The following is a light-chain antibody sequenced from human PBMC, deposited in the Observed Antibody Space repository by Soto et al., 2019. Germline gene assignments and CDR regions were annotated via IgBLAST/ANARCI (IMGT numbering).Light chain of an antibody. CDR1: QGISNF. CDR2: AAS. V-gene: IGKV1-9*01. J-gene: IGKJ4*01. Sequence: IQLTQSRPSLSSSLLNIVTITCRASQGISNFLACYQQKPGKAPKLLIYAASTLQSGVPSRFSGSGSGTDFTLTISSLQPEDFATYYCQQLESYPSTFGGGTKVDIK. CDR3: QQLESYPST.